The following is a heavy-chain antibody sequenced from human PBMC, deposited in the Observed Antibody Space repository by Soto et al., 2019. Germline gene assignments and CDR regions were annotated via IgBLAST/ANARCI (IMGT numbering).Heavy chain of an antibody. D-gene: IGHD1-1*01. CDR1: GYTFSSYW. V-gene: IGHV3-7*05. CDR3: ARDPPRMGTYYYYGMDV. CDR2: IKQDGSEK. J-gene: IGHJ6*02. Sequence: GESLRLSCAASGYTFSSYWMSWVRQAPGKGLEWVANIKQDGSEKYYVDSVKGRFTISRDHAKNSLYLQMNSLRAEDTAVYYCARDPPRMGTYYYYGMDVWGQGTTVTVSS.